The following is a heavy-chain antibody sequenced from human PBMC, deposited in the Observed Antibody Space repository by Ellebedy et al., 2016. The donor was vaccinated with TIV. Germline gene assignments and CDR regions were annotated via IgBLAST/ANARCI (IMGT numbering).Heavy chain of an antibody. D-gene: IGHD2-15*01. CDR3: ARAIGAGDGK. V-gene: IGHV3-7*04. CDR2: IKEDGSAI. Sequence: GESLKISXVASGFTFRNCWMHWVRQAPGKGLDWVANIKEDGSAIYYVDSVKGRFTISRDNAKNSLYLQMNSLRTEDTAVYYCARAIGAGDGKWGQGALVTVSS. J-gene: IGHJ4*02. CDR1: GFTFRNCW.